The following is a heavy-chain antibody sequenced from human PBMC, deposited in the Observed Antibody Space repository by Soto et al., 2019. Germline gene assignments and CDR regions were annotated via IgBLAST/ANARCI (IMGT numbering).Heavy chain of an antibody. Sequence: SVKVSCKASGGTFSSYAISWVRQAPGQGLEWMGGIIPIFGTANYAQKFQGRVTITADKSTSTAYTELSSLRSEDTAVYYCARNFHCSGGSCYYFQHWGQGTLVTVSS. D-gene: IGHD2-15*01. CDR1: GGTFSSYA. CDR3: ARNFHCSGGSCYYFQH. CDR2: IIPIFGTA. J-gene: IGHJ1*01. V-gene: IGHV1-69*06.